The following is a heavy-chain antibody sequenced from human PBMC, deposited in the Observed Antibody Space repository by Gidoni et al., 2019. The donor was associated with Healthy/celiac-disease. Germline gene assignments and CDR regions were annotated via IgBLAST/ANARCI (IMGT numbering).Heavy chain of an antibody. D-gene: IGHD3-10*01. CDR2: IYSGVST. V-gene: IGHV3-53*01. J-gene: IGHJ6*02. Sequence: VQLVESGGGLLQPGGSLRLSCAASAFTVSSNSMSWVPQAPGKGLEWVSGIYSGVSTYYADSVKGRFTISRDNSKNTLYLQMNSLRAEDTAVYYCASIWFGDSYYYGMDVWGQGTTVTVSS. CDR3: ASIWFGDSYYYGMDV. CDR1: AFTVSSNS.